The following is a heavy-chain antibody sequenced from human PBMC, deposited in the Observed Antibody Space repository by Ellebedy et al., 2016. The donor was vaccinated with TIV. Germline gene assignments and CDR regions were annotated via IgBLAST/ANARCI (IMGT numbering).Heavy chain of an antibody. Sequence: GGSLRLSXAASGFTFSDYYMSWIRQAPGKGMERVSYIISSGSTIFYADSLKGRSATYYADSVRGRFTISRDNAKNSLYLQMNSLRAEDTAIYFCARRNGGVFDLWGQGTLVTVSS. CDR3: ARRNGGVFDL. CDR2: IISSGSTIFYADSLKGRSAT. J-gene: IGHJ4*02. D-gene: IGHD3-3*01. V-gene: IGHV3-11*01. CDR1: GFTFSDYY.